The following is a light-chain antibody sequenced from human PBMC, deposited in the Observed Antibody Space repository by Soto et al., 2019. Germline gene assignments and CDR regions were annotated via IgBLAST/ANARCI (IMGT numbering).Light chain of an antibody. J-gene: IGLJ3*02. V-gene: IGLV7-46*01. CDR1: TGAVTSGHY. Sequence: QAVVTQEPSLTASPGGTVTLTCGSSTGAVTSGHYPYWFQQKPGQAPRTLIYDTSNKHSWTPARFSGSLLGGKAALTLSGAQPEDEAEYYCLLSYSGGYWVFGGGTKVTVL. CDR3: LLSYSGGYWV. CDR2: DTS.